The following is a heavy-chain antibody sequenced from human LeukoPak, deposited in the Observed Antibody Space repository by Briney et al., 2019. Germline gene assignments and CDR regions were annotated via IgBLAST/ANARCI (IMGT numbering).Heavy chain of an antibody. CDR1: GFTFSSYE. V-gene: IGHV3-48*03. J-gene: IGHJ4*02. Sequence: GGSLRLSCAASGFTFSSYEMNWVRQAPGKGLEWVSYISSSGSTIYYADSVKGRFTISRDNAKNSLYLQMNSLGAEDTAVYYCARGRALYYYDSSGYYYWGQGTLVTVSS. CDR2: ISSSGSTI. D-gene: IGHD3-22*01. CDR3: ARGRALYYYDSSGYYY.